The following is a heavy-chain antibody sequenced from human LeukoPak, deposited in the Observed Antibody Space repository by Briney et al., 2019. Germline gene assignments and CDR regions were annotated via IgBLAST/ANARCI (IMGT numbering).Heavy chain of an antibody. J-gene: IGHJ4*02. D-gene: IGHD1-26*01. Sequence: PGGSLRLPRAGSGFHFYDHRMSWGRQAPGKRLELVSGIICHGGSTGYAGSVKGRFTISRDNAKISLYLQMNSLRAEDTALYYCASTRELLPARFDYWGQGTLVTVSS. CDR2: IICHGGST. CDR1: GFHFYDHR. CDR3: ASTRELLPARFDY. V-gene: IGHV3-20*04.